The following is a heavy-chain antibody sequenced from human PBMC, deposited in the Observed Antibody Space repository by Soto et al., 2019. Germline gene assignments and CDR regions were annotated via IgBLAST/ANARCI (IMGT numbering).Heavy chain of an antibody. CDR1: GYTFTSYG. Sequence: QVQLVQSGAEVKKPGASVKVSCKASGYTFTSYGISWVRQAPGQGLEWMGWISAYNGNTNYAQKLQGKVTMNTDTAMSTAYMELRSLRSDDTAVYYCARDNGLLWFGEVAPDMDVWGQGTTVTVSS. CDR2: ISAYNGNT. J-gene: IGHJ6*02. D-gene: IGHD3-10*01. V-gene: IGHV1-18*01. CDR3: ARDNGLLWFGEVAPDMDV.